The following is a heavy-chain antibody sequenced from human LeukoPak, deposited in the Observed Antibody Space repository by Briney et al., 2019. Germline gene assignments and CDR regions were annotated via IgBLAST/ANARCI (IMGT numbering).Heavy chain of an antibody. CDR2: ISSSRSYI. J-gene: IGHJ6*04. D-gene: IGHD2-15*01. CDR1: GFTFSSYS. CDR3: ARLLAAPNYYYGMDV. Sequence: GGSLRLTCAASGFTFSSYSMNWVRQAPGKGLEWVSSISSSRSYIYYADSVKGRFTISRDNAKNSLYLQMNSLRAEDTAVYYCARLLAAPNYYYGMDVWGKGTTVTVSS. V-gene: IGHV3-21*01.